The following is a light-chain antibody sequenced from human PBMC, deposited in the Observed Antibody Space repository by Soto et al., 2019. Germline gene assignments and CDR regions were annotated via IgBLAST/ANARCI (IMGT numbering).Light chain of an antibody. V-gene: IGKV1-5*01. CDR2: DAS. CDR1: QSVDSR. J-gene: IGKJ1*01. CDR3: QPCDSFWS. Sequence: QMTQSPSTLSASIGDRVTIPCRASQSVDSRLAWYQQKPGKAPKLLVYDASTLETGVPSRFSGSGSGAEFTLTITGLQPEDIATYSCQPCDSFWSFGQVAKVDIK.